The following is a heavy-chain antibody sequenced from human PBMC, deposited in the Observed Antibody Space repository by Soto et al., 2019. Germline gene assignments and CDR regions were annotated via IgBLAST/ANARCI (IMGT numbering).Heavy chain of an antibody. CDR1: GGSISSYY. CDR2: IYYSGST. V-gene: IGHV4-59*01. D-gene: IGHD3-9*01. J-gene: IGHJ4*02. CDR3: ARALPILRYFDW. Sequence: QVQLQGSGPGLVKPSETLSLTCTVSGGSISSYYWSWIRQPPGKGLEWIGYIYYSGSTNYNPSLKSRVTISVDTSKNQFSLKLSSVTAADTAVYYCARALPILRYFDWWGQGTLVTVSS.